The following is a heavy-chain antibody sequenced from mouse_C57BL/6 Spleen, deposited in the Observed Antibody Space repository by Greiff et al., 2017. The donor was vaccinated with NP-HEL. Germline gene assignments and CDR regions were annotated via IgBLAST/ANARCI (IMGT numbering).Heavy chain of an antibody. Sequence: QVQLQQPGAELVRPGSSVKLSCKASGYTFTSYWMHWVKQRPIQGLEWIGNIDPSDSETHYNQKFKDKATLTVDKSSSTAYMQLSSLTSEDSAVYDCARGECSQGDYAMDYWGQGTSVTVSS. V-gene: IGHV1-52*01. CDR3: ARGECSQGDYAMDY. CDR1: GYTFTSYW. CDR2: IDPSDSET. D-gene: IGHD1-1*01. J-gene: IGHJ4*01.